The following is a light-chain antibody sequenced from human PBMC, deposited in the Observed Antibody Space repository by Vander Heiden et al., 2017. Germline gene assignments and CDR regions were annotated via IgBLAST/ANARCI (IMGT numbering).Light chain of an antibody. CDR2: GNN. CDR1: SSNIGAGYD. V-gene: IGLV1-40*01. Sequence: QSVLTQPPSVSVAPGQRVTISSTGRSSNIGAGYDVHWYQQLPGTAPKLLISGNNNRPSGVPDRFSGSKSGTSASLAITGLQAEDEADYYCQSYDSSLSGYVFGTGTEVTVL. J-gene: IGLJ1*01. CDR3: QSYDSSLSGYV.